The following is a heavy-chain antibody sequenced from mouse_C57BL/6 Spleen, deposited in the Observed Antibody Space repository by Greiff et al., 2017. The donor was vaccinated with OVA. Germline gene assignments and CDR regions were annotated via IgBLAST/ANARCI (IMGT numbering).Heavy chain of an antibody. CDR1: GYSITSGYY. CDR3: ARRVIMDY. J-gene: IGHJ4*01. CDR2: ISYDGSN. Sequence: EVQLVESGPGLVKPSQSLSLTCSVTGYSITSGYYWNWIRQFPGNKLEWMGYISYDGSNNYNPYLKNRISITRDTSKNQFFLKLNSVTTEDTATYYCARRVIMDYWGQGTSVTVSS. V-gene: IGHV3-6*01.